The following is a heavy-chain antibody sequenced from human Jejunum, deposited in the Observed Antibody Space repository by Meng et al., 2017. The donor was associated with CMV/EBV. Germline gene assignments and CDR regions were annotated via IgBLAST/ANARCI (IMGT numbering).Heavy chain of an antibody. CDR1: GYTFITYG. CDR3: ATGVADFEY. D-gene: IGHD6-19*01. CDR2: MNPNRGTT. V-gene: IGHV1-8*01. J-gene: IGHJ4*02. Sequence: QVQLVQSGAEMKKPGASVSVSCKASGYTFITYGISWVRLAPGQGLEWMGWMNPNRGTTGYAQKFQGRVTMTRNISKSTAYMDLSSLRSEDTAVYYCATGVADFEYWGQGTLVTV.